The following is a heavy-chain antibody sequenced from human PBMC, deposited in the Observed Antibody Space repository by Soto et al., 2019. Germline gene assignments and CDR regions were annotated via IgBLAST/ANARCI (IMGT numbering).Heavy chain of an antibody. CDR3: ARGGVCTTVTTEDYYYYMDV. D-gene: IGHD4-17*01. Sequence: ASVKVSCKASGYTLTGYYMHWVRQAPGQGLEWMGWINPNSGGTNYAQKFQGWVTMTRDTSISTAYMELSRLRSDDTAVYYCARGGVCTTVTTEDYYYYMDVWGKGNPGHRLL. J-gene: IGHJ6*03. CDR1: GYTLTGYY. CDR2: INPNSGGT. V-gene: IGHV1-2*04.